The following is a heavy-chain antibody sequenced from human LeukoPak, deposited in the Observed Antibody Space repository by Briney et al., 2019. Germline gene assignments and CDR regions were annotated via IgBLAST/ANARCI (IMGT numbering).Heavy chain of an antibody. CDR2: INAYNGNT. J-gene: IGHJ4*02. CDR3: ARADPISGYDCGDY. V-gene: IGHV1-18*01. D-gene: IGHD5-12*01. CDR1: GYTFTSYG. Sequence: ASVKVSCKASGYTFTSYGISWVRQAPGQGVEWMGWINAYNGNTNYAQKLQGRVTMTTDTSTSTAYMELRSLRSDDTAVYYCARADPISGYDCGDYWGQGTLVTVSS.